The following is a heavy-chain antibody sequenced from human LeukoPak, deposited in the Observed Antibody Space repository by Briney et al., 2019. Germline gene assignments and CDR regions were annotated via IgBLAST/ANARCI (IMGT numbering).Heavy chain of an antibody. V-gene: IGHV3-74*01. CDR3: ARETSSYYYYMDV. CDR2: INSDGSST. Sequence: QTGGSLRLSCAASGFTFSSYWMHWVRHAPGKGLVWVSRINSDGSSTSYADSVKGRFTISRDNAKNTLYLQMNSLRAEDTAVYYCARETSSYYYYMDVWGKGTTVTVSS. D-gene: IGHD2-2*01. J-gene: IGHJ6*03. CDR1: GFTFSSYW.